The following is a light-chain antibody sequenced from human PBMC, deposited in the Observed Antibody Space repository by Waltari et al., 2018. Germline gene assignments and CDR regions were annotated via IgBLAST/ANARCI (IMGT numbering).Light chain of an antibody. CDR3: QQYESVPDT. Sequence: DIQMTQSPSSLSASVGDRVTITCQASQDISNFLSGYQQKPGKDPTLLIYDASRLETGVPSRFSGSGSGTEFTFTISSLQTEDIATYYCQQYESVPDTFGQGTKLEIK. V-gene: IGKV1-33*01. J-gene: IGKJ2*01. CDR1: QDISNF. CDR2: DAS.